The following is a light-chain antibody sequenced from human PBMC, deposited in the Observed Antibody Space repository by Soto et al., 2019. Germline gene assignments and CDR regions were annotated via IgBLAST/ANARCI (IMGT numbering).Light chain of an antibody. CDR3: QVWDSSSDHVV. Sequence: SYELTQPPSVSVAPGETARITCGGNNIGSKDVHWYQQKAGQAPVLVIYYDTDRPSGIPERFSGSKSGNTATLTISRVEAGDEADYYCQVWDSSSDHVVFGGGTKVTVL. CDR2: YDT. CDR1: NIGSKD. J-gene: IGLJ2*01. V-gene: IGLV3-21*04.